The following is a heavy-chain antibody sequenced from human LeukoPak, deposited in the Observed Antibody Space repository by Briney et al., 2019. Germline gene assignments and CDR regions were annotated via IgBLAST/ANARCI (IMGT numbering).Heavy chain of an antibody. D-gene: IGHD3/OR15-3a*01. Sequence: ASVEVSCKVSGYTLTELSMHWVRQAPGKGLEWMGGFDPEDGETIYAQKFQGRVTMTEDTSTDTAYMELSSLRSEDTAVYYCATGTGYYPSPDYWGQGTLVTVSS. CDR3: ATGTGYYPSPDY. CDR1: GYTLTELS. V-gene: IGHV1-24*01. CDR2: FDPEDGET. J-gene: IGHJ4*02.